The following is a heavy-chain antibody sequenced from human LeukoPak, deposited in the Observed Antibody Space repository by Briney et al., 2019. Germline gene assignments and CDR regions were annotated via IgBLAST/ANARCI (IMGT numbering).Heavy chain of an antibody. CDR3: ARGWDIVVVPAAAHYYYYYMDV. D-gene: IGHD2-2*01. CDR2: IIPIFGTA. J-gene: IGHJ6*03. CDR1: GGTFSSYA. Sequence: ASVKVSCKASGGTFSSYAISWVRQAPGQGLEWMGGIIPIFGTANYAQKFQGRVTITADESTSTAYMELSSLRSEDTAVYYCARGWDIVVVPAAAHYYYYYMDVWGKGTTVTVSS. V-gene: IGHV1-69*13.